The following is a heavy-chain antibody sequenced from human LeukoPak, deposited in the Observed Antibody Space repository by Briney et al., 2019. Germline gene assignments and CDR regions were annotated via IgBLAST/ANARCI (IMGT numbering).Heavy chain of an antibody. CDR2: MFYRGST. CDR3: ARRSSRMTETPCDY. CDR1: GVSISTSTNY. J-gene: IGHJ4*02. V-gene: IGHV4-39*01. D-gene: IGHD2-15*01. Sequence: SETLSLTCSVSGVSISTSTNYWAWIRPPPGQGLEWIGCMFYRGSTYYSLYLRSRVTISVDTSKNQFSLKLSSVTAADTAVYYCARRSSRMTETPCDYWGQGTLVTVSS.